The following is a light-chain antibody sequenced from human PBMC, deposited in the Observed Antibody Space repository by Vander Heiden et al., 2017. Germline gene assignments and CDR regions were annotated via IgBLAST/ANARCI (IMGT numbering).Light chain of an antibody. J-gene: IGKJ3*01. CDR1: QSISSY. V-gene: IGKV1-39*01. CDR3: QQSDILPFT. CDR2: AAS. Sequence: DIQMTQSPSSLSASVGDRVTITCRASQSISSYLNWYQQKPGKAPHLLIYAASSLQGGVPSRFSGSGSGADFTLTISSLQPEDFATYYCQQSDILPFTFGHGTKVDIK.